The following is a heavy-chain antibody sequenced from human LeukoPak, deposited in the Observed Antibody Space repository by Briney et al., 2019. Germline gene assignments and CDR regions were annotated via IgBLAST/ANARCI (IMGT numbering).Heavy chain of an antibody. V-gene: IGHV4-4*07. CDR2: IYTSGST. CDR3: AREWGERYSSGWYWDY. D-gene: IGHD6-19*01. J-gene: IGHJ4*02. Sequence: SETLSLTCTVSGGSISSYYWSWIRQPAGKGLEWIGCIYTSGSTNYNPSLKSRVTMSVDTSKNQFSLKLSSVTAADTAVYYCAREWGERYSSGWYWDYWGQGTLVTVSS. CDR1: GGSISSYY.